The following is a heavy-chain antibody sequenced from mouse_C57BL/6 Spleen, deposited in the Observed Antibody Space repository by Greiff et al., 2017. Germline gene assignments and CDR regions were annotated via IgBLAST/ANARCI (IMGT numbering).Heavy chain of an antibody. Sequence: EVKLQESGPELVKPGPSVKIPCKSSGYTFTDYNMDLVKQSHGKSLEWIGDINPNNGGTIYNQKFKGKATLTVDKSSSTAYMELRSLTSEDTAVYYCARVARYAMDYWGQGTSGTVSS. J-gene: IGHJ4*01. D-gene: IGHD1-1*01. V-gene: IGHV1-18*01. CDR1: GYTFTDYN. CDR3: ARVARYAMDY. CDR2: INPNNGGT.